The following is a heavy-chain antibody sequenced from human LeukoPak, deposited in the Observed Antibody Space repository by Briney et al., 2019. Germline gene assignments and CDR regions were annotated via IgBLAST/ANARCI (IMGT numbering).Heavy chain of an antibody. D-gene: IGHD6-13*01. Sequence: SETLSLTCTVSGGSISSSSYYWGWIRQPPGKGLEWIGSIYYSGSTYYNPSLKSRVTISVDTSKNQFSLKLSSVTAADTAVYYCARQLVIAAPGTNYFDYWGQGTLVTVSS. CDR3: ARQLVIAAPGTNYFDY. CDR2: IYYSGST. J-gene: IGHJ4*02. CDR1: GGSISSSSYY. V-gene: IGHV4-39*01.